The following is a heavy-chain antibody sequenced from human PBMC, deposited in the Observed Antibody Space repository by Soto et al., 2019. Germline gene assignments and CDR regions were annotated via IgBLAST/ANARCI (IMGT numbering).Heavy chain of an antibody. V-gene: IGHV1-69*02. Sequence: SVKASCKASGGTFSSYTISWVRQAPGQGLEWMGRIIPILGIANYAQKFQGRATITADKSTSTAYMELSSLRSEDMAVYYCARSDKGPSNKNCGGDCYSTHAEYFQHWGQGTLVTVSS. D-gene: IGHD2-21*01. J-gene: IGHJ1*01. CDR1: GGTFSSYT. CDR2: IIPILGIA. CDR3: ARSDKGPSNKNCGGDCYSTHAEYFQH.